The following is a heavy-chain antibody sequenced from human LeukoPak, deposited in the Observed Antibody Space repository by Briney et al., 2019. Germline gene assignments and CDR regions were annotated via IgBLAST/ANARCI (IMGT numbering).Heavy chain of an antibody. CDR1: GFTFSSYE. D-gene: IGHD5-24*01. V-gene: IGHV3-48*03. CDR2: ISSSGSTI. J-gene: IGHJ4*02. CDR3: ARSRFNMATLPYFDS. Sequence: GGSLRLSCAASGFTFSSYEMSWVRQAPGKGLEWVSRISSSGSTIHYADSVKGRFTISGDNTKNSLYLQMNSLRAEDTAVYYCARSRFNMATLPYFDSWGQGTLVTVSS.